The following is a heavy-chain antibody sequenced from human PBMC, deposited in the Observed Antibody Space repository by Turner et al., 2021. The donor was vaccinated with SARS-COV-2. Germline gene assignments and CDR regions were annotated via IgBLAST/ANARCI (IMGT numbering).Heavy chain of an antibody. V-gene: IGHV1-24*01. CDR3: ATGVAVAGTPSKCYYYYGMDV. J-gene: IGHJ6*02. D-gene: IGHD6-19*01. CDR1: S. CDR2: FDPEDGET. Sequence: SMHWVRQAPGKGLEWMGGFDPEDGETIYAQKFQGRVTMTEDTSTDTAYMELSSLRSEDTAVYYCATGVAVAGTPSKCYYYYGMDVWGQGTTVTVSS.